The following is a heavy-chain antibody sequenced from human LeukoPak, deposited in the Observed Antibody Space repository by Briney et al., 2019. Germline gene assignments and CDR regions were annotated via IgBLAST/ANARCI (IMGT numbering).Heavy chain of an antibody. CDR3: ARDGPVSGSSPYYYYYYMDV. D-gene: IGHD1-26*01. Sequence: SETLSLTCTVSGGSISSYYWSWLRQPPGKGLEWIGYIYYSGSTNYNPSLKSRVTISVDTSKNQYSLKLSSVTAADTAVYYCARDGPVSGSSPYYYYYYMDVWGKGTTVTVSS. J-gene: IGHJ6*03. CDR1: GGSISSYY. V-gene: IGHV4-59*01. CDR2: IYYSGST.